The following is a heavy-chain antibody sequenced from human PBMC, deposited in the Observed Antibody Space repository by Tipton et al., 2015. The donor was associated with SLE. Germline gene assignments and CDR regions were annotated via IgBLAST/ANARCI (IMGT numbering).Heavy chain of an antibody. Sequence: SLRLSCAASGFTFSRYWMHWVRQAPGKGLVWVSRINSDGSSTNYADSVRGRFTISTDNSKNTLYLEMSSLRAEDTAIYYCAKESFYDFFWGQGTTVTVAS. V-gene: IGHV3-74*01. CDR2: INSDGSST. D-gene: IGHD3-3*01. J-gene: IGHJ6*02. CDR1: GFTFSRYW. CDR3: AKESFYDFF.